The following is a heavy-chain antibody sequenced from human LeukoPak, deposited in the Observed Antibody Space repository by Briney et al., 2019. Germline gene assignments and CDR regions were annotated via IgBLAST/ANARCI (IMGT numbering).Heavy chain of an antibody. D-gene: IGHD3-10*01. V-gene: IGHV4-59*08. Sequence: SETLSLTCTVSGGSISSYYWSWIRQPPGKGLEWIGYIYYSGSTNYNPSLKSRVTISVDTSKNQFSLKLSSVTAADTAVYYCASLSYGSGSYSDAFDIWGQGTMVTVSS. CDR3: ASLSYGSGSYSDAFDI. CDR1: GGSISSYY. J-gene: IGHJ3*02. CDR2: IYYSGST.